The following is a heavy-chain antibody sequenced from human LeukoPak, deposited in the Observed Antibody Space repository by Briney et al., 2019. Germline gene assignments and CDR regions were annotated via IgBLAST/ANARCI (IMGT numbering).Heavy chain of an antibody. CDR3: ARGRVGWYKTSYYFDY. J-gene: IGHJ4*02. CDR2: INHSGST. Sequence: SETLSLTCAVYGGSFSGYYWSWIRQPPGKGLEGIGEINHSGSTNYNPSLKSRVTISVDTSKNQFSLKLSSVTAADTAVYYCARGRVGWYKTSYYFDYWGQGTLVTVSS. CDR1: GGSFSGYY. D-gene: IGHD6-19*01. V-gene: IGHV4-34*01.